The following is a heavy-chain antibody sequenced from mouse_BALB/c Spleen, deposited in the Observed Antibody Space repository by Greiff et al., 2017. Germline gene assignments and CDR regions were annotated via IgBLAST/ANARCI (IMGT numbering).Heavy chain of an antibody. D-gene: IGHD1-1*01. CDR2: INPSSGYT. V-gene: IGHV1-4*01. J-gene: IGHJ2*01. Sequence: VQLQQSGAELARPGASVKMSCKASGYTFTSYTMHWVKQRPGQGLEWIGYINPSSGYTNYNQKFKDKATLTADKSSSTAYMQLSSLTSEDSAVYYCARCREFITTVVAPFDYWGQGTTLTVSS. CDR1: GYTFTSYT. CDR3: ARCREFITTVVAPFDY.